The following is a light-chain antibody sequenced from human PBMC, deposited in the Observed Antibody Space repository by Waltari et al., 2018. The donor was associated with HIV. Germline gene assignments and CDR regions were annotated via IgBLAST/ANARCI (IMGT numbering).Light chain of an antibody. CDR1: SSDVGGYNY. CDR3: RSFTSSSLYV. CDR2: EVS. V-gene: IGLV2-14*01. Sequence: QYALTQPASVSGSPGQSITISCTGTSSDVGGYNYVSWYQQHPGKAPKLMIYEVSNRPSGVSDRFSGSKSGNTASLTISGLQAEDEADYYCRSFTSSSLYVFGTGTKVTVL. J-gene: IGLJ1*01.